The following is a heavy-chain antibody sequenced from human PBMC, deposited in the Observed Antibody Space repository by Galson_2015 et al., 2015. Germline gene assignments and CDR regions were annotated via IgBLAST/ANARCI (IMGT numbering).Heavy chain of an antibody. V-gene: IGHV4-30-2*01. CDR3: ARLYCGGDCYQGGGYHCDY. CDR1: GGSISSGGYS. J-gene: IGHJ4*02. Sequence: PLSLTCAVSGGSISSGGYSWSWIRQPPGKGLEWIGYIYYTESTFYNPSLKSRVTMSVDRSKNQFSLKLNSVTAADTAVYYCARLYCGGDCYQGGGYHCDYWGQGTLVTVSS. D-gene: IGHD2-21*02. CDR2: IYYTEST.